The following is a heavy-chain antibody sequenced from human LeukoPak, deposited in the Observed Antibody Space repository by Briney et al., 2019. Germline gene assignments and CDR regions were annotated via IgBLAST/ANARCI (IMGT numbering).Heavy chain of an antibody. CDR3: ARGGGRGDSSGYYYASHN. D-gene: IGHD3-22*01. Sequence: ASVKVSCKASGYTFTGYYMHWVRQAPGQGLGWMGWFNPNSGGTNYAQKFQGRVTMTRDTSISTTYMDLNSLTSEDTAVYYCARGGGRGDSSGYYYASHNWGQGTLVTVSS. J-gene: IGHJ4*02. CDR2: FNPNSGGT. CDR1: GYTFTGYY. V-gene: IGHV1-2*02.